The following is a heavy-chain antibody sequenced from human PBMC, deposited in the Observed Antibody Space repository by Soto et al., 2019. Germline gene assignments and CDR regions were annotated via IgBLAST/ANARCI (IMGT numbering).Heavy chain of an antibody. Sequence: QVQLVESGGGVVQPGRSLRLSCAASGFTFSSYAMHWVRQAPGKGLAWVAVISYDGSNKYYADSVKGRFTSSRDNSKNTLYLQMNNLRAEDTAVYYCARELYYDFWSGYANDYWGQGTLVTVS. CDR2: ISYDGSNK. CDR1: GFTFSSYA. V-gene: IGHV3-30-3*01. D-gene: IGHD3-3*01. CDR3: ARELYYDFWSGYANDY. J-gene: IGHJ4*02.